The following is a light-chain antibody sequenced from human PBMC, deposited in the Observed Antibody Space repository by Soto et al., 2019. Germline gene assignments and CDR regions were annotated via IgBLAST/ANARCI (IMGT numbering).Light chain of an antibody. CDR1: QSVSSSY. V-gene: IGKV3-20*01. Sequence: EIVLTQSPGTLSLSPGERATLSCRASQSVSSSYLAWYQQKPGQAPRLLIYGASSRATGIPDRFSGSGSGTEFTLTISRLEPEDFAVYYCQQYGSSPMYTFGQGTKVDIK. J-gene: IGKJ2*01. CDR2: GAS. CDR3: QQYGSSPMYT.